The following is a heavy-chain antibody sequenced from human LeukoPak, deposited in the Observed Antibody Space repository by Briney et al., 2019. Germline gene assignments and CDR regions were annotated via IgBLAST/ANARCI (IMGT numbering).Heavy chain of an antibody. CDR1: GYSFTSYW. V-gene: IGHV5-51*01. J-gene: IGHJ4*02. CDR3: ARQTSMGRSGDY. Sequence: GESLKISCKASGYSFTSYWIGWVRQLPGKGLEWMGIIDPSDSETRYTPSFQGQVTISADKSLSTAYLQWNSLKASDTAMYYCARQTSMGRSGDYWGQGTLVTVSS. D-gene: IGHD7-27*01. CDR2: IDPSDSET.